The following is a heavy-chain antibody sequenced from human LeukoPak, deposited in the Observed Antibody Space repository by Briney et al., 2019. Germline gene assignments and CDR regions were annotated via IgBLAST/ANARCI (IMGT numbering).Heavy chain of an antibody. J-gene: IGHJ4*02. CDR3: AKEGDWNLDY. Sequence: GGSLRLSCVASDFNFRSNWMDWVRQAPGKGLEWVANIKGDGSEKNYVDSVKGRFSLSRDNAKNSLYLEMNSLRAEDTGVYYCAKEGDWNLDYWGQGALVTVSS. CDR2: IKGDGSEK. D-gene: IGHD1-1*01. V-gene: IGHV3-7*04. CDR1: DFNFRSNW.